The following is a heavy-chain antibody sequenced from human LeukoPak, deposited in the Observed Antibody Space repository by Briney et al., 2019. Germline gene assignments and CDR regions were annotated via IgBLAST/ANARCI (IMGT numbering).Heavy chain of an antibody. CDR2: INPSGGST. Sequence: AASVKVSCKASGGTFSSYAISWVRQAPGQGLEWMGIINPSGGSTSYAQKFQGRVTLTGDTSTSTVYMELSSLRSEDTAVYYCARATVVMYYFNYWGQGTLVTVSS. J-gene: IGHJ4*02. D-gene: IGHD4-23*01. CDR1: GGTFSSYA. CDR3: ARATVVMYYFNY. V-gene: IGHV1-46*01.